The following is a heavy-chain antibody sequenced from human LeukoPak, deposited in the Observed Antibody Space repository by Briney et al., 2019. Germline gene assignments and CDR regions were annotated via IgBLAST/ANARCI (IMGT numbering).Heavy chain of an antibody. Sequence: SETLSLTCTVSGDSISSYYWSWIRQPPGKGLEWIGYIHYSGSTNYNPSLKSRVTISVDTSKNQFSLILSSVTTADTAVYYCARLNPYLRYFDNLNWFDPWGQGTLVTVSS. V-gene: IGHV4-59*01. CDR2: IHYSGST. CDR3: ARLNPYLRYFDNLNWFDP. CDR1: GDSISSYY. D-gene: IGHD3-9*01. J-gene: IGHJ5*02.